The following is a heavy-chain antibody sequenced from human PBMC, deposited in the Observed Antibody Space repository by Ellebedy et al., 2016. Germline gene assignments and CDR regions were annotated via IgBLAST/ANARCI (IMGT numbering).Heavy chain of an antibody. D-gene: IGHD1-26*01. CDR1: GGSISSYY. CDR3: ARGGSYPTRYFDS. CDR2: IYYSGST. V-gene: IGHV4-59*01. J-gene: IGHJ4*02. Sequence: SETLSLXCTVSGGSISSYYWSWIRQPPGKGLEWIGYIYYSGSTNYNPSLKSRVTISVDTSKNQFSLKLSSVTAADTAVYYCARGGSYPTRYFDSWGQGTLVIVSS.